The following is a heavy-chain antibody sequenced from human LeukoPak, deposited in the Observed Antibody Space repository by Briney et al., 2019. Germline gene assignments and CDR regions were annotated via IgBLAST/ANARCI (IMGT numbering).Heavy chain of an antibody. CDR1: GGSISSSSYY. J-gene: IGHJ6*03. CDR3: ARQVSDYFYYYIDV. V-gene: IGHV4-39*01. Sequence: PSETVSLTCSVSGGSISSSSYYWNWIRQPPGKGLEWVGSIYYSGTTYYNSSLKSRVTISEDTSKNRFSLMLTSVTAADTAVYYCARQVSDYFYYYIDVLGEGTTVIVSS. CDR2: IYYSGTT.